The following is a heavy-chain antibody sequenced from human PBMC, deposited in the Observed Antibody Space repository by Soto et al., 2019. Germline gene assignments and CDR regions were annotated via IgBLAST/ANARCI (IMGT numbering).Heavy chain of an antibody. J-gene: IGHJ4*02. CDR2: VYSHGDT. D-gene: IGHD6-19*01. Sequence: HLQEWGPGLVKPSETLSLTCSVAGVSIRSPSYFCGWVLQPPVKGLEWIAAVYSHGDTHYNPSLKSRVSISVDTSANQLSLTLTSVTVADTAVYYCARLGGFSAGTFDYCGQGTLVTVSS. CDR3: ARLGGFSAGTFDY. CDR1: GVSIRSPSYF. V-gene: IGHV4-39*01.